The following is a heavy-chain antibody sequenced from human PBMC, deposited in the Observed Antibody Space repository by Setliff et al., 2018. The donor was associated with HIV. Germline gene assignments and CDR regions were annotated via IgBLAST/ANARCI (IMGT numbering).Heavy chain of an antibody. J-gene: IGHJ6*02. CDR3: ARETIGGMTMIVHSPNKNGMGV. Sequence: AGSLRLSCAASGFTFSSNSMNWVRQPAGKGLEWVSSTRGDSSSTNWAGSVKGRFTISRDNAKNSLYLQMNSLRAEDTAVYYCARETIGGMTMIVHSPNKNGMGVWGQGTTVTVSS. CDR1: GFTFSSNS. CDR2: TRGDSSST. D-gene: IGHD3-22*01. V-gene: IGHV3-21*01.